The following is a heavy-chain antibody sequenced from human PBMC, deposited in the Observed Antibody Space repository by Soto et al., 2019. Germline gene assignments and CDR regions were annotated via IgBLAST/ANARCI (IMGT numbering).Heavy chain of an antibody. CDR1: VFVVNSNY. D-gene: IGHD4-17*01. CDR2: IYSGGYT. Sequence: GESLNIYCAASVFVVNSNYMSLVRQGPDKRLKWVSVIYSGGYTHYADSVKGRFTISRHNIKNTLYLQMNSLRAEDTAVYYCARVYGDYGGFFEYWGQGTQVTVSS. CDR3: ARVYGDYGGFFEY. J-gene: IGHJ4*02. V-gene: IGHV3-53*04.